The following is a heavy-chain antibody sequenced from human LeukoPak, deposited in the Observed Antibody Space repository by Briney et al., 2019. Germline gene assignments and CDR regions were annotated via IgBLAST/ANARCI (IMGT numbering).Heavy chain of an antibody. V-gene: IGHV4-39*07. J-gene: IGHJ4*02. CDR1: GGSISSSSYY. Sequence: SETLSLTCTVSGGSISSSSYYWGWIRQPPGKGLEWIGGIYYSGSTYYNPSLKSRVTISVDTSKNQFSLKLSSVTAADTAVYYCARDVGAYSSSDFDYWSQGTLVTVSS. CDR3: ARDVGAYSSSDFDY. CDR2: IYYSGST. D-gene: IGHD6-13*01.